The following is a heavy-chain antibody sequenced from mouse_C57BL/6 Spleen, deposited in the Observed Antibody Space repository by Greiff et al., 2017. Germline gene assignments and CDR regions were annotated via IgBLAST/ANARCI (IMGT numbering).Heavy chain of an antibody. Sequence: QVQLKESGAELVKPGASVKISCKASGYTFTDYYINWVKQRPGQGLEGIGKIGPGSGSTYYNEKFKGKATLTADKSSSTAYMQRSSLTSEDSAVYFCARFTTEGYWGQGTTLTVSS. CDR1: GYTFTDYY. J-gene: IGHJ2*01. CDR3: ARFTTEGY. V-gene: IGHV1-77*01. CDR2: IGPGSGST. D-gene: IGHD1-1*01.